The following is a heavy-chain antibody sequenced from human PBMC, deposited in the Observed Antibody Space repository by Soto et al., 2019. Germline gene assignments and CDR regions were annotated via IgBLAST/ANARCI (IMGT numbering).Heavy chain of an antibody. CDR2: IIPIFGTA. V-gene: IGHV1-69*13. D-gene: IGHD2-21*02. CDR1: GGTFSSYA. J-gene: IGHJ4*02. Sequence: SVKVSCKASGGTFSSYAISWVRQAPGQGLEWMGGIIPIFGTANYAQRFQGRVTITADESTSTAYMELSSLRSEDTAVYYCARGHCGGDCYEREHNFDYWGQGTLVTVSS. CDR3: ARGHCGGDCYEREHNFDY.